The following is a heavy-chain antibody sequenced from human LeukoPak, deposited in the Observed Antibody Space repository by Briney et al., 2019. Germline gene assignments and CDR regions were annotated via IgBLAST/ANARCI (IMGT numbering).Heavy chain of an antibody. J-gene: IGHJ3*02. CDR1: NGSISSYY. CDR2: IYYSGIT. Sequence: PSETLSLTCTVSNGSISSYYWSWIRQPPGKGLEWIWSIYYSGITNYNPSLKSRVTISIDTSKNQFSLKLSSVTAADSAVYYCARARYVNSFYAFDIWGQGTLVTVSS. V-gene: IGHV4-59*01. D-gene: IGHD3-9*01. CDR3: ARARYVNSFYAFDI.